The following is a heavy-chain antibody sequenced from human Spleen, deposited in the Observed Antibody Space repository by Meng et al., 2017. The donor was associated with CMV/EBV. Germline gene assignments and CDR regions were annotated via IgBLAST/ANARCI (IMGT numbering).Heavy chain of an antibody. V-gene: IGHV3-33*06. D-gene: IGHD3-10*01. CDR2: IWHDGSDK. CDR1: GFNYYGYW. J-gene: IGHJ6*02. CDR3: AKDQGTDFYYYAMDV. Sequence: GGSLRLSCAASGFNYYGYWMTWVRQTPGKGLEWVAVIWHDGSDKYYGDPMKGRFTISRDNSKNTLYLQMNSLRAEDTAVYYCAKDQGTDFYYYAMDVWGPGTTVTVSS.